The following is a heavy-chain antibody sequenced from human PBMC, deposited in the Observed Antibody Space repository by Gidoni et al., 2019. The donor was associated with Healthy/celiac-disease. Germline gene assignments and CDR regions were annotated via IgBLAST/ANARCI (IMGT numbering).Heavy chain of an antibody. Sequence: EVQLVESGGGMVKPGGSLRLSCAASGFPFSSYSMNWVRQAPGKGLEWVSSISSSSSYIYYADSVKGRFTISRDNAKNSLYLQMNSLRAEDTAVYYCARAYGSGSYYLDYWGQGTLVTVSS. J-gene: IGHJ4*02. CDR2: ISSSSSYI. CDR3: ARAYGSGSYYLDY. V-gene: IGHV3-21*01. CDR1: GFPFSSYS. D-gene: IGHD3-10*01.